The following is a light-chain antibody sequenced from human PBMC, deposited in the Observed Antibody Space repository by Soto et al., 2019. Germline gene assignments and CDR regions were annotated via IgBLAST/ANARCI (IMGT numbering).Light chain of an antibody. CDR3: QTWGTGIVI. J-gene: IGLJ2*01. CDR1: SGHSNYA. Sequence: QPVLTQSPSASASLGASVKLTCTLSSGHSNYAIAWHQQQPEKGPRYLMTLNRDGSHSKGDGIPNRFSGSSSGAERYLTISSLQSEDEADYYCQTWGTGIVIFGGGTKLTVI. CDR2: LNRDGSH. V-gene: IGLV4-69*01.